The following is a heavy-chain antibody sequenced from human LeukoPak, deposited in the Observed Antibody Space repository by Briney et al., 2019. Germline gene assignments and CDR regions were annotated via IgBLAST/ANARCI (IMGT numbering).Heavy chain of an antibody. J-gene: IGHJ4*02. CDR3: VRDDDRPDNGLDY. D-gene: IGHD3-22*01. CDR1: GFTFINYV. Sequence: GGSLRLSCVASGFTFINYVMSWVRQVPGKGPEWISAVSGSGGRGATYYSDSVKGRFTISRDNSKNTLYLQMNSLRAEDTAVYYCVRDDDRPDNGLDYWGQGTLVTVSS. V-gene: IGHV3-23*01. CDR2: VSGSGGRGAT.